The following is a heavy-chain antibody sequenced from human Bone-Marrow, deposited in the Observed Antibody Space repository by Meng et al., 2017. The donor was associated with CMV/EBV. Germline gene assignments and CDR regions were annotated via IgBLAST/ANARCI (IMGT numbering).Heavy chain of an antibody. CDR1: GFTFDDYT. CDR3: AKAAAAGGWGGWYFDL. D-gene: IGHD6-13*01. J-gene: IGHJ2*01. CDR2: ISWDGGST. Sequence: GESLKISCAASGFTFDDYTMHWVRQAPGKGLEWVSLISWDGGSTYYADSVKGRFTISRDNSKNSLYLQMNSLRTEDTALYYCAKAAAAGGWGGWYFDLWGRGTLVTVSS. V-gene: IGHV3-43*01.